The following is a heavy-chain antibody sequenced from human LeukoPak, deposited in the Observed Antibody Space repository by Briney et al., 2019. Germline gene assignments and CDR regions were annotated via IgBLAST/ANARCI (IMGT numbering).Heavy chain of an antibody. Sequence: PGGSLRLSCAASGFTFSSYAMSWVRQAPGKGLEWVSAISGSGGSTYYADSVKGRFTISRDNSKNTLYLQMNSLRAEDTAVYYRAKVWYCSGGSRFLGLDYWGQGTLVTVSS. J-gene: IGHJ4*02. CDR3: AKVWYCSGGSRFLGLDY. CDR2: ISGSGGST. V-gene: IGHV3-23*01. D-gene: IGHD2-15*01. CDR1: GFTFSSYA.